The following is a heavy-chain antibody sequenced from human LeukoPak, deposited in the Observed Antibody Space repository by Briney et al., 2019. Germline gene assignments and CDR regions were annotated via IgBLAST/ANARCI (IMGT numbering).Heavy chain of an antibody. D-gene: IGHD5-12*01. Sequence: SETLSLTCAVYGGAFSGYYWSWIRQPPGKGLEWIGEINHSGSTNYNPSLKSRVTIPVDTSKNQFSLKLSSVTAADTAVYYCAREGLVATIDYWGQGTLVTVSS. V-gene: IGHV4-34*01. J-gene: IGHJ4*02. CDR3: AREGLVATIDY. CDR1: GGAFSGYY. CDR2: INHSGST.